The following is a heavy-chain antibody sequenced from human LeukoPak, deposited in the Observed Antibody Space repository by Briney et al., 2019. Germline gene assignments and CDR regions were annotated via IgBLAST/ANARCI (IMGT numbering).Heavy chain of an antibody. Sequence: RASVKVSCKASGDTFTSYGISWVRQAPGQGLEWMGWISAYNGNTNYAQKLQGRVTMTTDTSTSTAYMELRSLRSDDTAVYYCARTPIVVVPAANFDYWGQGTLVTVSS. J-gene: IGHJ4*02. V-gene: IGHV1-18*01. CDR1: GDTFTSYG. CDR2: ISAYNGNT. CDR3: ARTPIVVVPAANFDY. D-gene: IGHD2-2*01.